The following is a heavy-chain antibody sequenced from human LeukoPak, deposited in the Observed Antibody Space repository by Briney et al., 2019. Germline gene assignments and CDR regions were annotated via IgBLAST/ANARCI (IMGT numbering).Heavy chain of an antibody. D-gene: IGHD3/OR15-3a*01. Sequence: SETLSLTCIVSGVSISSSNSYWGWIRQPPGKGLESIGSIYYSGNTYYNASLKSQVSISIDTSKNQFSLRLTSVTAADTAVYYCARQTGSGLFILPGGQGTLVTVSS. V-gene: IGHV4-39*01. J-gene: IGHJ4*02. CDR3: ARQTGSGLFILP. CDR2: IYYSGNT. CDR1: GVSISSSNSY.